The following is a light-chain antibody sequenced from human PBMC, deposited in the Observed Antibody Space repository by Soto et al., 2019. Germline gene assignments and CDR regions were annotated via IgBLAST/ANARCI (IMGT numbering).Light chain of an antibody. V-gene: IGKV1-27*01. CDR2: AAS. CDR3: QKYSSVPV. Sequence: DIQMTQSPTSLSASVGDRVTITCRASQGIRNFVAWYQQKPGKAPKLLIYAASTLQSGVPSRFSGSGSWTDFTLNINSLQPEDVATYSCQKYSSVPVFGPGTKVEIK. J-gene: IGKJ3*01. CDR1: QGIRNF.